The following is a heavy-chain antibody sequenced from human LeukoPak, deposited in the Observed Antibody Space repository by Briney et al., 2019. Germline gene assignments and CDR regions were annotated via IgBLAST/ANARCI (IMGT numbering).Heavy chain of an antibody. Sequence: GGSLRLSCAASGFTFSSSVMTWVRQAPGKGLEWVSTISGSGGTTYYADSVKGRFTISRDNSKNTLSLEMDSLRADDTAVYSCAKDPPSVVANAFYIWGQGTMVTVSS. CDR2: ISGSGGTT. J-gene: IGHJ3*02. D-gene: IGHD5-12*01. V-gene: IGHV3-23*01. CDR3: AKDPPSVVANAFYI. CDR1: GFTFSSSV.